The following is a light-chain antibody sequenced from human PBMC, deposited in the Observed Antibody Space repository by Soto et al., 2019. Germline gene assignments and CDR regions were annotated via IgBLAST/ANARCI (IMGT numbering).Light chain of an antibody. V-gene: IGKV3-20*01. Sequence: EIVLTQSPGTLSLSPGERATLSCRASQSVSSSYLAWYQQKPGQAPRLLIYGASSRATGIPDRFSGSGSGTDFTLTISRLEPEDFGTYYCQQSYTIPYTFGQGTKLEIK. J-gene: IGKJ2*01. CDR1: QSVSSSY. CDR2: GAS. CDR3: QQSYTIPYT.